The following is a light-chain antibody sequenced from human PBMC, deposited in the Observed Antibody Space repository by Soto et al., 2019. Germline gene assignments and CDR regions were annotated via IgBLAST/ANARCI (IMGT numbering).Light chain of an antibody. J-gene: IGLJ2*01. Sequence: QSALTQPPSASGSPGQSVTISCSGTGSDIGAYKFVSLYQQDSGKAPKLIIYEVNKRPSGVPGRVSGCKSGNMASLTVSGLQTEDEGDYYCSSFSGNNNLIFGGGTKLTVL. CDR3: SSFSGNNNLI. V-gene: IGLV2-8*01. CDR1: GSDIGAYKF. CDR2: EVN.